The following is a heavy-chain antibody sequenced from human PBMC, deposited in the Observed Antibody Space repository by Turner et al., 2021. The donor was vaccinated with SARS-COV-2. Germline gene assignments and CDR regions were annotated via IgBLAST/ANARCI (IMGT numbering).Heavy chain of an antibody. CDR1: GGSITSGSSF. V-gene: IGHV4-61*02. D-gene: IGHD3-10*01. Sequence: QVKLLESGPGLLKPSQTLSPTCTVSGGSITSGSSFWTWIRQPAGRGLECIGRSDTSGNTVGIPDYTPSLKSRVSISVDSSKNQCSLKLTSVTAADTAVYHCAKAVPGSGWFDPWGQGSLVTVSS. CDR2: SDTSGNTVGIP. J-gene: IGHJ5*02. CDR3: AKAVPGSGWFDP.